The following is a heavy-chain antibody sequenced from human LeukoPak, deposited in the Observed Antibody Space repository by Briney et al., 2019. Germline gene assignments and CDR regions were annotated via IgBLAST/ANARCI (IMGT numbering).Heavy chain of an antibody. D-gene: IGHD3-10*01. Sequence: GRSLRLSCAASGFTFSNYAVSWVRQAPGKGLEWVSGINYNGESTYYADSVKGRFTVSRDNSKKTVYLQMNSLRADDTAVFYCAKDRDTWFDAFDIWGQGTEVTVSS. V-gene: IGHV3-23*01. CDR1: GFTFSNYA. CDR3: AKDRDTWFDAFDI. CDR2: INYNGEST. J-gene: IGHJ3*02.